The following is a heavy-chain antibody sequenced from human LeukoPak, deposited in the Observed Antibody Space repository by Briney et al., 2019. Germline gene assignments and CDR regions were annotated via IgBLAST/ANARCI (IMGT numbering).Heavy chain of an antibody. D-gene: IGHD3-9*01. CDR3: ARLPQRSDVLTSYANSFDY. CDR2: IYYSGST. J-gene: IGHJ4*02. V-gene: IGHV4-39*01. CDR1: GVSFSSYY. Sequence: PSETLSLTCAVYGVSFSSYYWAWIRQPPGKGLEWIGNIYYSGSTYYNPSLNSRVTISVDTSKNRFSLKLTSVTAADTAVFYCARLPQRSDVLTSYANSFDYWGQGTLVTVSS.